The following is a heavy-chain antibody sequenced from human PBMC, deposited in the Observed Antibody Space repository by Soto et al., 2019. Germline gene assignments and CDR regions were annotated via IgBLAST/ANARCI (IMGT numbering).Heavy chain of an antibody. CDR3: ARTKLGIFGGVTKYYYYGMDV. Sequence: ASVKVSCKVSGYTLTELSMHWVRQAPGKGLEWMGGFDPEDGETIYAQKFQGRVTMTEDTSTSTAYMELRSLRSDDTAVYHSARTKLGIFGGVTKYYYYGMDVWGQGTTVTVS. D-gene: IGHD3-3*01. J-gene: IGHJ6*02. CDR2: FDPEDGET. CDR1: GYTLTELS. V-gene: IGHV1-24*01.